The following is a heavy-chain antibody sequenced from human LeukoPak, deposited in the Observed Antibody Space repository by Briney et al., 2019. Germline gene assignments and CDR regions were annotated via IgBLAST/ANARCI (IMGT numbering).Heavy chain of an antibody. CDR2: ISYDGSNK. CDR3: AKDYAVGSIDY. D-gene: IGHD3-16*01. V-gene: IGHV3-30*04. Sequence: GGSLRLSCAASGFTFSSYAMHWVRQAPGKGLEWVAVISYDGSNKYYADSVRGRFTISRDNSKNTVSLQMESLRAEDTALYYCAKDYAVGSIDYWGQGTLVTVSS. J-gene: IGHJ4*02. CDR1: GFTFSSYA.